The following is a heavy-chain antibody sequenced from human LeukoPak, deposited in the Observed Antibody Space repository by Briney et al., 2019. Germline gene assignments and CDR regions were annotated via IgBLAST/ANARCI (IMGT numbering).Heavy chain of an antibody. CDR3: AREEPGIAVAGTGGYYFDY. Sequence: SETLSLTCIVSGGSISSYYWSRIQQPPGKGLEWIGYIYYSGSTNYNPSLKSRVTISVDTSKNQFSLKLSSVTAADTAVYYCAREEPGIAVAGTGGYYFDYWGQGTLVTVSS. V-gene: IGHV4-59*12. D-gene: IGHD6-19*01. J-gene: IGHJ4*02. CDR1: GGSISSYY. CDR2: IYYSGST.